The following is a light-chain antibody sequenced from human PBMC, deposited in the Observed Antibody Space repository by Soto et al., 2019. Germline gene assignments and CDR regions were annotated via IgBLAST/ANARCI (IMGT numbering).Light chain of an antibody. Sequence: QSVLTQPPSASGCPGQSVTISCTGTSSDVGGYNYVSWYQQHPGKAPKLMIYEVTKRPSGVPDRFSGSKSDNTASLTVSGLQAEDEADYYCSSYAGSNFVVFGGGTKLTVL. CDR1: SSDVGGYNY. V-gene: IGLV2-8*01. CDR2: EVT. J-gene: IGLJ2*01. CDR3: SSYAGSNFVV.